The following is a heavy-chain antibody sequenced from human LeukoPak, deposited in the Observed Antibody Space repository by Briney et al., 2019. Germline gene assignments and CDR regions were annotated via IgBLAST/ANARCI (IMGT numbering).Heavy chain of an antibody. V-gene: IGHV3-11*01. Sequence: PGGSLRLSCTASGFTFSDHYMSWFRLSPGKGLEWLSYITSSGSITDYADSVKGRFTISRDNAKNTMFLQMNSLRPEETAVYYCARDPDYGDPEWGQGTLVTVSS. CDR1: GFTFSDHY. J-gene: IGHJ4*02. CDR2: ITSSGSIT. D-gene: IGHD4-17*01. CDR3: ARDPDYGDPE.